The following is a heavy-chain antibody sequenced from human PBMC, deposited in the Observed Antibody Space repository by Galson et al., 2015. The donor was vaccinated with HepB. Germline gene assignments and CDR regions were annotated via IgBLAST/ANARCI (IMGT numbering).Heavy chain of an antibody. J-gene: IGHJ6*03. CDR2: IYYSGST. CDR1: GGSISSSSYY. Sequence: SETLSLTCTVSGGSISSSSYYWGWIRQPPGKGLEWIGSIYYSGSTNYDPSLKSRVTMSVDTSKNQFSLKLSSVTAADTAVYYCASHTGYCSSTSCWDRQDYYYYYMDVWGKGTTVTVSS. D-gene: IGHD2-2*01. V-gene: IGHV4-39*07. CDR3: ASHTGYCSSTSCWDRQDYYYYYMDV.